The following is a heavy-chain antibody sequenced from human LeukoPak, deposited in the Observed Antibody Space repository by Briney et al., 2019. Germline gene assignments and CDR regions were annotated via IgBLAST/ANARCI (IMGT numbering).Heavy chain of an antibody. V-gene: IGHV3-23*01. CDR3: ARDFVGAGKTFDY. Sequence: GGSLRLSCAASGFTFSSYAMSWVRQAPGKGLEWVSAISGSGGSTYYADSVKGRFTISRDNAKNSLYLQMNSLRAEDTAVYYCARDFVGAGKTFDYWGQGTLVTVSS. D-gene: IGHD1-26*01. J-gene: IGHJ4*02. CDR2: ISGSGGST. CDR1: GFTFSSYA.